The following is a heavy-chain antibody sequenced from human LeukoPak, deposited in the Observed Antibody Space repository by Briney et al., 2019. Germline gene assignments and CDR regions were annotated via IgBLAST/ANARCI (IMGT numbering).Heavy chain of an antibody. CDR1: GFIFTNYA. CDR2: ISDSEGTT. V-gene: IGHV3-23*01. CDR3: ARLCLWLGIRSRDAFDI. J-gene: IGHJ3*02. D-gene: IGHD3-10*01. Sequence: AGSLRLSCAASGFIFTNYAKYWVRHPPEKGLEYVSSISDSEGTTYYEASVKGRLTIARDNSKNTLYVQMSSLRVEDTAVYYCARLCLWLGIRSRDAFDIWGQGTVVTVSS.